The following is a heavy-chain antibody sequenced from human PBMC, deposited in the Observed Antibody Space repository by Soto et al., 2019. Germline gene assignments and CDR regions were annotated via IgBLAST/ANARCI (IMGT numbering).Heavy chain of an antibody. CDR3: ARDLLRLQGPNDY. D-gene: IGHD2-15*01. J-gene: IGHJ4*02. Sequence: QVQLVQSGAEVKKPGSSVKVSCTASGGTFSSYAISWVRQAPGQGLEWMGGIIPIGGTANYAQKFQGRVTITADESTSTAYMELSRLRSEDTAVYYCARDLLRLQGPNDYWGKGTLVTVSS. V-gene: IGHV1-69*01. CDR1: GGTFSSYA. CDR2: IIPIGGTA.